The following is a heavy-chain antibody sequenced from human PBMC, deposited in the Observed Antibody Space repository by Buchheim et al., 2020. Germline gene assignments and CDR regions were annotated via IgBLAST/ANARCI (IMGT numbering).Heavy chain of an antibody. CDR3: ARASGYDFWSGYYTGSFDN. CDR2: ISSSSSTI. Sequence: EVQLVESGGGLVQPGGSLRLSCAASGFTFSSYSMNWVRQAPGKGLEWVSYISSSSSTIYYADSVKGRFTIPNDNAKNTLNLQMNSLRAEDTAVYYCARASGYDFWSGYYTGSFDNWGQGTL. J-gene: IGHJ4*02. V-gene: IGHV3-48*01. D-gene: IGHD3-3*01. CDR1: GFTFSSYS.